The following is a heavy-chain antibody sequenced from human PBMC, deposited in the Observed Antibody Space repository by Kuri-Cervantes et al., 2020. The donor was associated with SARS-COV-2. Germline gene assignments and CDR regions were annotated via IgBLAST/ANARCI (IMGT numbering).Heavy chain of an antibody. CDR1: GYSISSGYY. J-gene: IGHJ5*02. D-gene: IGHD3-3*01. CDR2: IYYSGST. Sequence: SETLSLTCAVSGYSISSGYYWGWIRQPPGKGLEWIGSIYYSGSTYYNPSLKSRVTISVDTSKNQFSLKLSSVTAADTAVYYCARDLITIFGVVKYNWFDPWGQGTLVTVSS. V-gene: IGHV4-38-2*02. CDR3: ARDLITIFGVVKYNWFDP.